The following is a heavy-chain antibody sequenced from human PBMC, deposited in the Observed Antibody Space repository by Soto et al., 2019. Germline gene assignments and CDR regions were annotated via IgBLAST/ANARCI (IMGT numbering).Heavy chain of an antibody. CDR3: AKDIEPPGLFFDY. V-gene: IGHV3-48*04. D-gene: IGHD6-13*01. CDR2: ISISGSSI. CDR1: GFTFSSYA. J-gene: IGHJ4*01. Sequence: GGSLRLSCAASGFTFSSYAMSWVRQAPGKGLEWISYISISGSSIYYADSVKGRFTISRDDAKNSLYLQMNSLRAEDTAVYYCAKDIEPPGLFFDYWGQGTLVTVSS.